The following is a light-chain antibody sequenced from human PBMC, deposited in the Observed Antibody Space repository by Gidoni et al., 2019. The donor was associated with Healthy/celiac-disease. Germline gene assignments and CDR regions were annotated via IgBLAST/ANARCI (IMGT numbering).Light chain of an antibody. V-gene: IGKV1-5*03. J-gene: IGKJ1*01. Sequence: DIQMTQSPSTLSASVGDRVNITCRASQSISSWLAWYQQTPGKAPKLLIYKASSLESGVPSRFSGSGSGLEFTLTLSSLQPDDFATYYCQQLGAFGQGTKVEIK. CDR3: QQLGA. CDR1: QSISSW. CDR2: KAS.